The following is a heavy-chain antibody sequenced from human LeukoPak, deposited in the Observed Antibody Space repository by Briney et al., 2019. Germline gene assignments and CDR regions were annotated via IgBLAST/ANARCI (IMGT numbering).Heavy chain of an antibody. J-gene: IGHJ4*02. V-gene: IGHV3-23*01. CDR1: GFTFSSYA. D-gene: IGHD4-17*01. CDR3: AKDPPIYGDFNLGTFDY. CDR2: ISGSGGST. Sequence: PGGSLRLSCAASGFTFSSYATSWVRQAPGKGLEWVSAISGSGGSTCYADSVKGRFTISRDNSKNTLYLQMNSLRAEDTAVYYCAKDPPIYGDFNLGTFDYWGQGTLVTVSS.